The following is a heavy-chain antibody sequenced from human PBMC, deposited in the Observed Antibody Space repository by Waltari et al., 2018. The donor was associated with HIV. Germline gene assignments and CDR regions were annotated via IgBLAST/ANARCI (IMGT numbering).Heavy chain of an antibody. CDR3: ARSMSWGVVRAPHHDGLDV. V-gene: IGHV1-69*01. CDR1: GGTFSSNA. CDR2: SHPMCGTV. Sequence: QVRLAPSGAQVKKPGASVNVSCTASGGTFSSNAISWVRQAPGQGLGWMGGSHPMCGTVNYAQKFQSRVTITGEGSKSTDYMELSSRGSGDTAVCYWARSMSWGVVRAPHHDGLDVGGQGTTVTGSS. D-gene: IGHD3-3*01. J-gene: IGHJ6*02.